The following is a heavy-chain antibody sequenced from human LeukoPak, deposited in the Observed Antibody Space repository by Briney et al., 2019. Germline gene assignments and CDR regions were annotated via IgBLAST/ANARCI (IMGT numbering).Heavy chain of an antibody. V-gene: IGHV3-23*01. D-gene: IGHD6-13*01. J-gene: IGHJ4*02. CDR2: ISGSGGST. CDR3: AKVRQPSPSFDY. CDR1: GFTFSSYA. Sequence: GGSLRLSCAASGFTFSSYAMSWVRQAPGKGLEWVSAISGSGGSTYYADSVKGRFTISRDNSKNTMYLQMNSLRAEDTAVYYCAKVRQPSPSFDYWGQGTLVTVSS.